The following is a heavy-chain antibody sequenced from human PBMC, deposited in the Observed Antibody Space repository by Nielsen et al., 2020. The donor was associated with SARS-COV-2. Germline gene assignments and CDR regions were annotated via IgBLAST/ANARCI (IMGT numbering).Heavy chain of an antibody. CDR3: ARSRKYYYYYGMDV. V-gene: IGHV4-4*02. CDR2: IYHSGST. J-gene: IGHJ6*02. Sequence: SETLSLTCAVSGGSISSSNWWSWVRQLPGKGLEWIGEIYHSGSTNYNPSLKSRVTISVDKSKNQFSLKLSSVTAADTAVYYCARSRKYYYYYGMDVWGQGTTVTVSS. CDR1: GGSISSSNW. D-gene: IGHD2-2*01.